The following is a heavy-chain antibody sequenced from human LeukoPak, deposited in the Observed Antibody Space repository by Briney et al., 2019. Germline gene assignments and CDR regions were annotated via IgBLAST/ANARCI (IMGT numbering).Heavy chain of an antibody. D-gene: IGHD2-8*01. CDR2: INWDSGYI. Sequence: GRSLRLSCAASGFTFEGCAMHWVRQAPGKGLEWVSSINWDSGYIEYADSVRGRFTISRDNAKNSLCLQMNSLKPGDTALYFCAKEGSVCRNGICRYFDYWGQGTPVTVSS. V-gene: IGHV3-9*01. CDR1: GFTFEGCA. J-gene: IGHJ4*02. CDR3: AKEGSVCRNGICRYFDY.